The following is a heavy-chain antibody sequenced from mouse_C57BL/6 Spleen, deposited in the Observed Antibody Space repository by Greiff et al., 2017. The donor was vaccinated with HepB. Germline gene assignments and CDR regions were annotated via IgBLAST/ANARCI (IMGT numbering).Heavy chain of an antibody. Sequence: QVQLQQSGAELVKPGASVKISCKASGYAFSSYWMNWVKQRPGKGLEWIGQIYPGDGDTNYNGKFKGKATLTADKSSSTAYMQLSSLTSEDSAVYFCARWDTTVVATRYWYFDVWGTGTTVTVSS. CDR3: ARWDTTVVATRYWYFDV. V-gene: IGHV1-80*01. D-gene: IGHD1-1*01. CDR2: IYPGDGDT. CDR1: GYAFSSYW. J-gene: IGHJ1*03.